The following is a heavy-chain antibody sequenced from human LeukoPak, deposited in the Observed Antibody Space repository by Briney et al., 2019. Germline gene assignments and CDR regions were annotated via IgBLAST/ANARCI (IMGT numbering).Heavy chain of an antibody. CDR1: GGSINNYY. CDR2: IYYSGST. V-gene: IGHV4-39*01. D-gene: IGHD3-10*01. J-gene: IGHJ4*02. CDR3: ASGPITMVRGVIIEYYFDY. Sequence: SETLSLTCAVSGGSINNYYWSWIRQPPGKGLEWIGSIYYSGSTYYNPSLKSRVTISVDTSKNQFSLKLSSVTAADTAVYYCASGPITMVRGVIIEYYFDYWGQGTLVTVSS.